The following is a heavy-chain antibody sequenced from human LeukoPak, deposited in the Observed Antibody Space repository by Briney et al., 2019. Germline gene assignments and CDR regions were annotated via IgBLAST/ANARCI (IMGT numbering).Heavy chain of an antibody. D-gene: IGHD1-7*01. CDR2: ISGSGGST. CDR1: GFTFSSYA. J-gene: IGHJ4*02. CDR3: ARLRELRSSPPGY. V-gene: IGHV3-23*01. Sequence: GGSLRLSCAASGFTFSSYAMSWVRQAPEKGLEWVSTISGSGGSTYYTDSVRGRITISRDNSKNTLYLQMNSLRAEDTAVYYCARLRELRSSPPGYWGQGTLVTVSS.